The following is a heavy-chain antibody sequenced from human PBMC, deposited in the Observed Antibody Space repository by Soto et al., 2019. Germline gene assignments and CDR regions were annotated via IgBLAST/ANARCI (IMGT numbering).Heavy chain of an antibody. D-gene: IGHD2-15*01. CDR3: ARACSGGSCYLPKGNYYYYGMDV. J-gene: IGHJ6*02. V-gene: IGHV1-69*13. CDR2: IIPIFGTA. Sequence: ASVKVSCKASGGTFSSYAISWVRQAPGQGLEWMGGIIPIFGTANYAQKFQGRVTITADESTSTAYMELSSLRSEDTAVYYCARACSGGSCYLPKGNYYYYGMDVWGQGTTVTVS. CDR1: GGTFSSYA.